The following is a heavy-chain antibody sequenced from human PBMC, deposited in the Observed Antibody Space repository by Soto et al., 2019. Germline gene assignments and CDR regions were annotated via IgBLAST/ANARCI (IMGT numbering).Heavy chain of an antibody. CDR1: GYTFTSYG. CDR3: ARELDRMVPLISYYGMDV. D-gene: IGHD3-10*01. V-gene: IGHV1-18*01. Sequence: ASVKVSCKASGYTFTSYGISWVRQAPGQGLEWMGWISAYNGNTNYAQKLQGRVTMTTDTSTSTAYMELRSLRSDDTAVYYCARELDRMVPLISYYGMDVWGQGTTVTVSS. CDR2: ISAYNGNT. J-gene: IGHJ6*02.